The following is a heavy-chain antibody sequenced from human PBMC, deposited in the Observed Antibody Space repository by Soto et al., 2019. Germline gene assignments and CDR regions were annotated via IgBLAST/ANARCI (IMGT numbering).Heavy chain of an antibody. CDR3: AREVVVAATGFDS. V-gene: IGHV4-4*02. Sequence: SETLSLTCAVSGASVSSTYWWSWVRQPPGKGPEWIGEINHRGSANYNPSLKSRVTISVDTSKNQFSLKLSSVTAADTAVYYCAREVVVAATGFDSWGQGTLVTVSS. CDR2: INHRGSA. D-gene: IGHD2-15*01. CDR1: GASVSSTYW. J-gene: IGHJ4*02.